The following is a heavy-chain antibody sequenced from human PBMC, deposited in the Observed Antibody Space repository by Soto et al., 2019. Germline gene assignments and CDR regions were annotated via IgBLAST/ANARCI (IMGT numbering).Heavy chain of an antibody. J-gene: IGHJ5*02. Sequence: VNPTQTLTLTCTFSGFSLTTSGEGGVWIRQPPGKALEWLGIIYWDDDKRYSPSLERRVTITKDTSRNQVVLTMTNMDPVDTGTYYCTHSLGYGSGPSWGQGTPVTVSS. V-gene: IGHV2-5*02. D-gene: IGHD3-10*01. CDR1: GFSLTTSGEG. CDR3: THSLGYGSGPS. CDR2: IYWDDDK.